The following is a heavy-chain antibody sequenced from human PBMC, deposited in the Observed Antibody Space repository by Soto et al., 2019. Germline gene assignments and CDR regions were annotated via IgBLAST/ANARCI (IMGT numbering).Heavy chain of an antibody. CDR3: AREGMVRVFDY. CDR1: GFTFSSYW. CDR2: IKQDGSEK. Sequence: EVQLVESGGGLVQPGGSLRLSCAASGFTFSSYWMSWVRQAPGKGLEWVANIKQDGSEKYYVDSVKGRFTISRDNAKNLLYLQMNGLRAEDTAVYYCAREGMVRVFDYWGQGTLVTVSS. D-gene: IGHD3-10*01. V-gene: IGHV3-7*04. J-gene: IGHJ4*02.